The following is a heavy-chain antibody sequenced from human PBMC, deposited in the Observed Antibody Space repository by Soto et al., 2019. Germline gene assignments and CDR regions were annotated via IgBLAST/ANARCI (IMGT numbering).Heavy chain of an antibody. CDR3: ARDLGGDWYYFDY. Sequence: GSLRLSCAASGFTFSSYGMHWVRQAPGKGLEWVAVIWYDGSSKYYADSVKGRFTISRDNSKNTLYLQMNSLRAEDTAVYYCARDLGGDWYYFDYWGQGTLVTVSS. CDR2: IWYDGSSK. CDR1: GFTFSSYG. D-gene: IGHD2-21*02. J-gene: IGHJ4*02. V-gene: IGHV3-33*01.